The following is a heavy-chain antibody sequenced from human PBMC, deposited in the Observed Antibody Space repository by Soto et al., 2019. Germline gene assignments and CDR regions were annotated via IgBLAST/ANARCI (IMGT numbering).Heavy chain of an antibody. Sequence: ASVKVSCKASGGTFSTHAIIWVRQAPGHGLEWMGGIIPISGTTYYTQKFQGRVTITADEPTSTAFMELSSLKSDDTAVFYCARGYCSGGNCYSGMDVWGQGTMVTVSS. D-gene: IGHD2-15*01. CDR1: GGTFSTHA. J-gene: IGHJ6*02. CDR2: IIPISGTT. V-gene: IGHV1-69*13. CDR3: ARGYCSGGNCYSGMDV.